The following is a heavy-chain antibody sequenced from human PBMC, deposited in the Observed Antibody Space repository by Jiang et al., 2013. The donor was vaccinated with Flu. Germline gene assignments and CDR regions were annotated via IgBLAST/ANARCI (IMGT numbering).Heavy chain of an antibody. CDR2: IYYSGST. J-gene: IGHJ2*01. V-gene: IGHV4-59*01. CDR1: GGSISSYY. Sequence: LLKPSETLSLTCTVSGGSISSYYWSWIRQPPGKGLEWIGYIYYSGSTNYNPSLKSRVTISVDTSKNQFSLKLSSVTAADTAVYYCARDFSGPWGRGTLVTVSS. D-gene: IGHD2/OR15-2a*01. CDR3: ARDFSGP.